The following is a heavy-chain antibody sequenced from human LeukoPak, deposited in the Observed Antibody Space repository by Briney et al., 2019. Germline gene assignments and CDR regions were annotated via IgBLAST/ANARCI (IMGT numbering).Heavy chain of an antibody. Sequence: GGSLRLSCAASGFTFSNAWMSWVRQAPGKGLEWVGRIKSKTNGGTTDYAAPGKGSSTIQREDTKNMQYMKMTILKTDDKTVYNCTASITMIVVALTWFDPWGQGTLVTVSS. V-gene: IGHV3-15*01. CDR2: IKSKTNGGTT. D-gene: IGHD3-22*01. CDR1: GFTFSNAW. CDR3: TASITMIVVALTWFDP. J-gene: IGHJ5*02.